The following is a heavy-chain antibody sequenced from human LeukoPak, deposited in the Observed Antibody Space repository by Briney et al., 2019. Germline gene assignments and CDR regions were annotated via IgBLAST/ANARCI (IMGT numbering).Heavy chain of an antibody. Sequence: GGSLRLSCAASGFSFMNAWMIWVRQAPGKGLEWVGRIKSNADGGTPDYAAPARGRFTISRDDSKNTLYLQMNSLKTEDSAVYYCTTFYHEYSPYWGRGTLVTVSS. CDR2: IKSNADGGTP. D-gene: IGHD2/OR15-2a*01. J-gene: IGHJ4*02. CDR3: TTFYHEYSPY. V-gene: IGHV3-15*01. CDR1: GFSFMNAW.